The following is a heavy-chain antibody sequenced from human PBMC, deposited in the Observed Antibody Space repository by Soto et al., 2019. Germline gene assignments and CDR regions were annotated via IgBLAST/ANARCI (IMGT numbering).Heavy chain of an antibody. CDR1: GFPFSSYS. CDR2: ISSSSSYI. Sequence: VGSLSISCAASGFPFSSYSMNWVRQAPGKGLEWVSSISSSSSYIYYADSVKGRFTISRDNAKNSLYLQMNSLRAEDTAVYYCARDPAHAPYSGSYYRYYGMDVWGQGTTVTVSS. J-gene: IGHJ6*02. V-gene: IGHV3-21*01. CDR3: ARDPAHAPYSGSYYRYYGMDV. D-gene: IGHD1-26*01.